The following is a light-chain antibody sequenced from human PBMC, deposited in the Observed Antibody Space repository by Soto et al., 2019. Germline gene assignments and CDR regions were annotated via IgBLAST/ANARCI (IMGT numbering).Light chain of an antibody. CDR3: GADHGSGSNFVVV. J-gene: IGLJ2*01. CDR2: VGTGGIVG. V-gene: IGLV9-49*01. Sequence: QSVLTQPPSASASLGAPVTLTCTLSSGYSNYKVDWYQQRPGKGPRFVMRVGTGGIVGSKGDGIPDRFSVLGSGLNRYLTIKNIQGEDESDYHCGADHGSGSNFVVVFGGGTQLTVL. CDR1: SGYSNYK.